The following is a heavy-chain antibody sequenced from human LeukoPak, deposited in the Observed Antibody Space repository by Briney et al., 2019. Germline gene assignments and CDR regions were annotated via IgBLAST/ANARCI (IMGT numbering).Heavy chain of an antibody. CDR3: ARCLDSYGYLARY. Sequence: SVTVSCTASGGTFSSYAISWVRQAPGQGLEWMGGIIPIFGTANYAQKFQGRVTITADESTSTAYMELSSLRSEDTAVYYCARCLDSYGYLARYWGQGTLVTVSS. V-gene: IGHV1-69*13. J-gene: IGHJ4*02. CDR1: GGTFSSYA. CDR2: IIPIFGTA. D-gene: IGHD5-18*01.